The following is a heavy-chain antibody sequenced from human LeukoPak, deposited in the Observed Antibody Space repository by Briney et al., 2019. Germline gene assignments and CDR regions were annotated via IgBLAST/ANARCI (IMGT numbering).Heavy chain of an antibody. J-gene: IGHJ4*02. CDR3: ARGGMVATIEN. CDR1: GFTVSSNY. Sequence: GGSLRLSCAASGFTVSSNYMSWVRQAPGKGLEWVSVIDSVDGAYYADSVKGRFIISRDNSKNTLCLQMNSLRAEDTAVYYCARGGMVATIENWGQGTLVTVSS. CDR2: IDSVDGA. V-gene: IGHV3-53*01. D-gene: IGHD5-12*01.